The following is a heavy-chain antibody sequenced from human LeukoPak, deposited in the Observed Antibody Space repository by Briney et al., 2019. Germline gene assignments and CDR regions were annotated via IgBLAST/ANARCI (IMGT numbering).Heavy chain of an antibody. CDR1: GGSISSSSYY. Sequence: PSETLSLTCTVSGGSISSSSYYWGWIRQPPGKGLEWIGSIYYSGSTYYNPSLKSRVTISVDTSKNQFSLKLSSVTAADTAVYYCARVVSWIQLANYYFDYWGQGTLVTVSS. CDR2: IYYSGST. J-gene: IGHJ4*02. D-gene: IGHD5-18*01. V-gene: IGHV4-39*07. CDR3: ARVVSWIQLANYYFDY.